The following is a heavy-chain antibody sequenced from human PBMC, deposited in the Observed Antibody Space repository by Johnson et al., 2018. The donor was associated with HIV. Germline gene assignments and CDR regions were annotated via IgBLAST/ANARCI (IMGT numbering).Heavy chain of an antibody. CDR1: GFTFSSYA. J-gene: IGHJ3*01. V-gene: IGHV3-30*04. CDR3: VKDGAHSGSHHDAFDV. D-gene: IGHD1-26*01. CDR2: ISYDGSDK. Sequence: QVASGGGLVQPGGSLRLSCGASGFTFSSYAMHWVRQAPAKGLEWVAVISYDGSDKYYGESVKGRFTISRDNSKNTVFLEMNSLTAEDTGLYYCVKDGAHSGSHHDAFDVWGRGTVVTVSS.